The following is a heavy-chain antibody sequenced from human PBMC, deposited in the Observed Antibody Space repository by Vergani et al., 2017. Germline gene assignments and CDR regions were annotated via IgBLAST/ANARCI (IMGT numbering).Heavy chain of an antibody. Sequence: EVLLVESGGGLVQPGESLRLSCTASGFTFSDFWMTWVRQVPGKGLEWVANIMPDGSATMYADSLRGRFSIARDNAKNSLHLHMSSLRVEDTAVSFCAKSGFVGSFETWCQGTMVTVSS. CDR2: IMPDGSAT. J-gene: IGHJ3*02. CDR3: AKSGFVGSFET. D-gene: IGHD6-6*01. V-gene: IGHV3-7*01. CDR1: GFTFSDFW.